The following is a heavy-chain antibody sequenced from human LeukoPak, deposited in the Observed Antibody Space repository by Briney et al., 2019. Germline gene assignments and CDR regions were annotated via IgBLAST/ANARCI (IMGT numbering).Heavy chain of an antibody. D-gene: IGHD6-19*01. CDR3: ARGSVARGWTPVFDY. CDR1: GFTFSTYA. Sequence: GRSLRLSCAASGFTFSTYAMHWVRQAPGKGLEWVAVIWYDGSNKYYADSVKGRFTISRDNSKNSLYLEMNSLRAEDTAVYYCARGSVARGWTPVFDYWGQGTLVTVSS. J-gene: IGHJ4*02. CDR2: IWYDGSNK. V-gene: IGHV3-33*01.